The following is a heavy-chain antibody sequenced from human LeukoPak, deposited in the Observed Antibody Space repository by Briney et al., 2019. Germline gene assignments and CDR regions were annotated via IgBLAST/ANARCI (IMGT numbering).Heavy chain of an antibody. CDR3: ARISGSYSSY. D-gene: IGHD1-26*01. V-gene: IGHV4-34*01. Sequence: PSEALSLTCAVYGGSFGGYYWSWIRQPPGKGLEWIGEINHSGSTNYNPSLKSRVTISLDTSKNQFSLQLSSVTAADTAVYYCARISGSYSSYWGQGTLVTVSS. J-gene: IGHJ4*02. CDR2: INHSGST. CDR1: GGSFGGYY.